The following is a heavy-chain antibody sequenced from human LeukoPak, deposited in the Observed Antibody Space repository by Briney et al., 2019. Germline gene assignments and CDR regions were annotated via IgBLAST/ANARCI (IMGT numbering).Heavy chain of an antibody. J-gene: IGHJ3*02. D-gene: IGHD5-18*01. Sequence: GGSLRLSCAASGFTVSSTYMSWVRQPAGKGLEWVSSISGSGGTTYYADSVKGRFTISRDNSKNTLYLQMNSLRADDTAVYSCAKDPPTVMANAFHIWGQGTMVTVS. CDR3: AKDPPTVMANAFHI. V-gene: IGHV3-23*01. CDR1: GFTVSSTY. CDR2: ISGSGGTT.